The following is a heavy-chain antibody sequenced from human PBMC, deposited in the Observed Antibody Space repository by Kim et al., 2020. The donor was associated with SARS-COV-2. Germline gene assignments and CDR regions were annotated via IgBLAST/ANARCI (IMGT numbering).Heavy chain of an antibody. CDR3: ARDYCSGGSCYYFDY. D-gene: IGHD2-15*01. Sequence: ASVKVSCKASGYTFTSYGISWVRQAPGQGLEWMGWISAYNGNTNYAQKLQGRVTMTTDTSTSTAYMELRSLRSDDTAVYYCARDYCSGGSCYYFDYWGQGTLVTVSS. CDR2: ISAYNGNT. J-gene: IGHJ4*02. CDR1: GYTFTSYG. V-gene: IGHV1-18*01.